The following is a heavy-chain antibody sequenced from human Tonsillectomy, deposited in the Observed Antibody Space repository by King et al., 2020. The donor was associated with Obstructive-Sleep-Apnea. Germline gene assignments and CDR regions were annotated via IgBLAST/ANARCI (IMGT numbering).Heavy chain of an antibody. D-gene: IGHD5-18*01. Sequence: VQLVESGGGLVQPGGSLRLSCSASGFTFCNYAMSWVRQAPGKGLEGGSGISSSGGSPYYADSVKGRLTISRDNSKNTPYVQMNSLRAEDTAVYYCAKDRVYSSDAFDIWGQGTMVTVSS. J-gene: IGHJ3*02. CDR2: ISSSGGSP. CDR1: GFTFCNYA. V-gene: IGHV3-23*04. CDR3: AKDRVYSSDAFDI.